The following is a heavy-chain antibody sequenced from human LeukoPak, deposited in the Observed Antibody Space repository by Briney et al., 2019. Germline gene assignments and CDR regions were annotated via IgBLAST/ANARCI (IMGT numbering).Heavy chain of an antibody. J-gene: IGHJ4*02. CDR3: ARGGGLVGATNPFDY. CDR1: GGAFSGYY. D-gene: IGHD1-26*01. Sequence: SETLSLTCAVYGGAFSGYYWSWIRQRPGKGLEWIGEINHSGSTNYNPSLKSRVTISVDTSKNQFSLKLSSVTAADTAVYYCARGGGLVGATNPFDYWGQGTLVTVSS. V-gene: IGHV4-34*01. CDR2: INHSGST.